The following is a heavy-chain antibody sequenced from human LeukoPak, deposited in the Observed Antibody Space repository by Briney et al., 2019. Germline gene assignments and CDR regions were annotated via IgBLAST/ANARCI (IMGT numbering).Heavy chain of an antibody. CDR1: GFTFSSYA. CDR2: ISGSGGST. D-gene: IGHD1-26*01. J-gene: IGHJ4*02. V-gene: IGHV3-23*01. CDR3: AKVKVGATTPFDY. Sequence: GGSLRLSCAASGFTFSSYAMSWVRQAPGKGLEWVSAISGSGGSTYYADSMKGRFTISRDNSKNTLFLQMNNLRAEDTAVYYCAKVKVGATTPFDYWGQGTLVTVSS.